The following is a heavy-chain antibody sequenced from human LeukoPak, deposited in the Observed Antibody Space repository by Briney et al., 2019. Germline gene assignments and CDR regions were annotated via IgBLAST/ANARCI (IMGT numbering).Heavy chain of an antibody. CDR1: GFTFSSHW. D-gene: IGHD1-14*01. Sequence: GGSLRLSCAASGFTFSSHWMHWVRQVPGKGLVWVSRINGDGRRITYADSVKGRFTISRDNAKNTLFLQMDSLRAEDTALYYCARDRPDGRTSRDYWGLGTLVTVSS. V-gene: IGHV3-74*03. CDR3: ARDRPDGRTSRDY. CDR2: INGDGRRI. J-gene: IGHJ4*02.